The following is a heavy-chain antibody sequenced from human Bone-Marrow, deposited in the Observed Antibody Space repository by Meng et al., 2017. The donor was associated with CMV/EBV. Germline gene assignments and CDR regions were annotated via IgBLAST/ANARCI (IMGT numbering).Heavy chain of an antibody. Sequence: SETLSLTCAISGDTVSSNFVAWSWIRQSPSRGLEWLGRTYYRSKWLTDYATSVKSRIIITLDTSKNQFSLQLKSVSPQDAAVYYCARDGASGYHYFYGMDVWGQGTTVTVSS. V-gene: IGHV6-1*01. J-gene: IGHJ6*02. CDR2: TYYRSKWLT. CDR3: ARDGASGYHYFYGMDV. CDR1: GDTVSSNFVA. D-gene: IGHD4/OR15-4a*01.